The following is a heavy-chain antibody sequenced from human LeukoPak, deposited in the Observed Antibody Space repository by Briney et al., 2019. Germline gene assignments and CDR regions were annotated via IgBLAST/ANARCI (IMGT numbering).Heavy chain of an antibody. CDR3: ARGATESFDY. CDR1: GFTFSSYS. D-gene: IGHD5-12*01. CDR2: ISSSSSYM. Sequence: PGGSLRLSCAASGFTFSSYSMNWVRQAPGKGLEWVSSISSSSSYMYYADSVKGRFAISRDNAKNSLYLQMNSLRAEDTAVYYCARGATESFDYWGQGTLVTVSS. J-gene: IGHJ4*02. V-gene: IGHV3-21*01.